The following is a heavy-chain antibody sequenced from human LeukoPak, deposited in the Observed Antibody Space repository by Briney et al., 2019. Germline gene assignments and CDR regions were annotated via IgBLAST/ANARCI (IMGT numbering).Heavy chain of an antibody. CDR1: GYTFSIYN. J-gene: IGHJ4*02. V-gene: IGHV1-46*01. D-gene: IGHD6-13*01. Sequence: TSVKVSCKASGYTFSIYNMHWVRQAPGQGLEWMGIINPSGGSSYAQKLQGRITMTRDTSTSTLLMELSSLRSEDTAVYYCAREGVAGTGLDYWGQGTLVTVSS. CDR3: AREGVAGTGLDY. CDR2: INPSGGS.